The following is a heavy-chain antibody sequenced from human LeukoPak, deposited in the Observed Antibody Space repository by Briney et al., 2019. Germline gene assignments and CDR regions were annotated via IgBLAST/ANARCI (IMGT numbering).Heavy chain of an antibody. Sequence: GRSLRLSCAASGFTFSSYAMHWVRQAPGKGLEWVAVISYDGSNKYYADSVKGRLTISRDNAKNSLYLLMNSLRAEDTAVYYCARDRGSFETDYGMDVWGQGTTVTVSS. CDR1: GFTFSSYA. CDR2: ISYDGSNK. D-gene: IGHD3-10*01. V-gene: IGHV3-30*04. CDR3: ARDRGSFETDYGMDV. J-gene: IGHJ6*02.